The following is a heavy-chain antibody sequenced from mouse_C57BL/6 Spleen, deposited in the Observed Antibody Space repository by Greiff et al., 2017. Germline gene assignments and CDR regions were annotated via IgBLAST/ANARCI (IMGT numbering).Heavy chain of an antibody. CDR3: ARQNYGFDY. CDR1: GFTFSSYT. Sequence: DVMLVESGGGLVKPGGSLKLSCAASGFTFSSYTMSWVRQTPEKRLEWVATISGGGGNTYYPDSVKGRFTISRDNAKNTLYLQISSLRSEDTALYYCARQNYGFDYWGQGTTLTVSS. V-gene: IGHV5-9*01. J-gene: IGHJ2*01. D-gene: IGHD1-1*01. CDR2: ISGGGGNT.